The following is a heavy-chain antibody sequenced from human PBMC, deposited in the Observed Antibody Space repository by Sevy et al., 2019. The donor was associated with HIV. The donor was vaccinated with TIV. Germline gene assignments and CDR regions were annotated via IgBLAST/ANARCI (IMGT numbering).Heavy chain of an antibody. CDR1: GFTFSSYS. J-gene: IGHJ4*02. V-gene: IGHV3-48*02. Sequence: GGALRLSCAASGFTFSSYSMNWVRQAPGKGLEWVSYISSSSSTIYYADSVKGRFTISRDNAKNSLYLQMNSLRDEDTAVYYCARATYYYDSSGYSGFDYWGQGTLVTVSS. D-gene: IGHD3-22*01. CDR2: ISSSSSTI. CDR3: ARATYYYDSSGYSGFDY.